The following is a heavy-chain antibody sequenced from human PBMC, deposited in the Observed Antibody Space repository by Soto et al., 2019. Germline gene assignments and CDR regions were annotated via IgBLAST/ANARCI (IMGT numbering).Heavy chain of an antibody. D-gene: IGHD3-22*01. CDR2: ISGSGGTA. CDR1: GFTFSSYA. Sequence: TGGSLRLSCAAFGFTFSSYAMIWVRQTPGKGLEWVSSISGSGGTAYYADSVKGRFTLSRDNSKNTLYLQMNSLRDEDTALYYCAKGGYYYDTSGPTFEYWGQGTLVTVSS. J-gene: IGHJ4*02. V-gene: IGHV3-23*01. CDR3: AKGGYYYDTSGPTFEY.